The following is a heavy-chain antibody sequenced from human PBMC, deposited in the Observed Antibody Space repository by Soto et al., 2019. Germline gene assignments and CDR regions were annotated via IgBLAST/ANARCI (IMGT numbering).Heavy chain of an antibody. CDR1: GNTFTGYY. V-gene: IGHV1-2*02. CDR2: INPDSGGT. Sequence: ASVKVSCKTSGNTFTGYYIQWMRQAPGQGLEWMGWINPDSGGTMYAQKFEGRVTMTRDTSISTAYMELSALTSDGTALYYCSRDLNSVVAGIPFNSFDPWGQGTLVTVSS. CDR3: SRDLNSVVAGIPFNSFDP. J-gene: IGHJ5*02. D-gene: IGHD2-21*02.